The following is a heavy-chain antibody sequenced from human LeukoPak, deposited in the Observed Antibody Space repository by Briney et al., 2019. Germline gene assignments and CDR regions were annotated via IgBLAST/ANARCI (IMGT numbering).Heavy chain of an antibody. CDR2: INHSGST. CDR1: GGSFSGYY. Sequence: SETLSLTCAVYGGSFSGYYWSWIRQPPGKGLEWIGEINHSGSTNYNPSLKSRVTISVDTSKNQFSLKLSSVTAADTAVYYCARGVLSADGCSSTSCLYFDYWGQGTLVTVSS. CDR3: ARGVLSADGCSSTSCLYFDY. D-gene: IGHD2-2*01. J-gene: IGHJ4*02. V-gene: IGHV4-34*01.